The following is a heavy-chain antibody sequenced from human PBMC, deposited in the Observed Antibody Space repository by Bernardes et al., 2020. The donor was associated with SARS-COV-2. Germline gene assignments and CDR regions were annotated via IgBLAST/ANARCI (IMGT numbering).Heavy chain of an antibody. Sequence: ASVKVSCKASGYTFTGYFIHWVRQAPGERLEWMGWINPNTGGTNYVQKFQGRVTMTRDTSITTAYMELSRLGSDDTATYYCARTRTTISTTGIPVDFWGQGILVTVSS. J-gene: IGHJ4*02. CDR2: INPNTGGT. V-gene: IGHV1-2*02. CDR1: GYTFTGYF. CDR3: ARTRTTISTTGIPVDF. D-gene: IGHD2-21*02.